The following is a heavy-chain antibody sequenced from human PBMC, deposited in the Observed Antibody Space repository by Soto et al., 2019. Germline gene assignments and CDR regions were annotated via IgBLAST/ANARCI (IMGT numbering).Heavy chain of an antibody. CDR3: ARGTHKMRAFDI. J-gene: IGHJ3*02. V-gene: IGHV4-30-2*01. Sequence: PSETLSLTCAVSGGSISSGGYSWSWIRQPPGKGLEWIGYIYHSGSTYYNPSLKSRVTISVDGSKNQFSLKLSSVTAADTAVYYCARGTHKMRAFDIWGQGTMV. CDR1: GGSISSGGYS. CDR2: IYHSGST.